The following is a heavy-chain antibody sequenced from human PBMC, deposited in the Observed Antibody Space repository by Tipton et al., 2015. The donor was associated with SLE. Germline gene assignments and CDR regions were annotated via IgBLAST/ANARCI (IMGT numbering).Heavy chain of an antibody. CDR3: ARGPYSRGLFDY. V-gene: IGHV4-59*01. Sequence: LRLSCTVSGGSISSYYWSWIRQPPGKGLEWIGYIYYSGSTNYNPSLKSRVTISVDTSKNQFSLKLSSVTAADTAVYYCARGPYSRGLFDYWGQGTLVTVSS. J-gene: IGHJ4*02. D-gene: IGHD6-13*01. CDR2: IYYSGST. CDR1: GGSISSYY.